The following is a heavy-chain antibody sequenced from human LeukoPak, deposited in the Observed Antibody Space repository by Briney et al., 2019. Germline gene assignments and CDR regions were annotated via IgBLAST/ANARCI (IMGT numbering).Heavy chain of an antibody. CDR2: MYISGST. CDR3: ARDYLVGAPLDS. D-gene: IGHD1-26*01. CDR1: GVSLTNYY. V-gene: IGHV4-4*07. Sequence: SETLSLTCTVSGVSLTNYYWAWIRQPAGKGLEWIGRMYISGSTNYNPSLKSRVTISIDKTKNEFSLRRRSVTAADTAVYYCARDYLVGAPLDSWGQGTLVTVSP. J-gene: IGHJ4*02.